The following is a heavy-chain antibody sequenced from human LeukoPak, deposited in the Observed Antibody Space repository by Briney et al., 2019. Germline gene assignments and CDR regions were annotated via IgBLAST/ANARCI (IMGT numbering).Heavy chain of an antibody. V-gene: IGHV1-18*01. D-gene: IGHD3-22*01. CDR1: GYTFTSYG. Sequence: ASVKVSCKASGYTFTSYGISWVRQAPGQGLEWMGWISAYNGNTNYAQKLQGRVTMTTDTSTSTAYMELRSLRSDDTAVHYCARAHYYDSSGYYGDYYYYMDVWGKGTTVTVSS. J-gene: IGHJ6*03. CDR2: ISAYNGNT. CDR3: ARAHYYDSSGYYGDYYYYMDV.